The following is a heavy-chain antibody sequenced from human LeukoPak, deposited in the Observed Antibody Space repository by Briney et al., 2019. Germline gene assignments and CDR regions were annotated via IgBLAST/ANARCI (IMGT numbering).Heavy chain of an antibody. V-gene: IGHV3-23*01. D-gene: IGHD3-22*01. CDR3: ARDRGHYYSSGHAFDI. CDR2: ISGSGGST. CDR1: GFTFSSYA. J-gene: IGHJ3*02. Sequence: GGSLRLSCAASGFTFSSYAMSWVRQAPGKGLEWVSAISGSGGSTYYADSVKGRFTISRDNSKNTLYLQMNSLRAEDTAVYYCARDRGHYYSSGHAFDIWGQGTMVTVSS.